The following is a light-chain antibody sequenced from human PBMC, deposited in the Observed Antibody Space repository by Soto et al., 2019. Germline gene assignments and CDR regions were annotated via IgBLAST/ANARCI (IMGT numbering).Light chain of an antibody. CDR3: SSYTSSITRV. Sequence: QCALTQPASVSGAPGQSIAISCTGTSSDVGGYNYVSWYQLHPDKAPKLIIYDVSNRPSGVSNRFSGSKSGNTASLTISGLQPEDEADYYCSSYTSSITRVFGTGTKVTVL. CDR1: SSDVGGYNY. V-gene: IGLV2-14*01. J-gene: IGLJ1*01. CDR2: DVS.